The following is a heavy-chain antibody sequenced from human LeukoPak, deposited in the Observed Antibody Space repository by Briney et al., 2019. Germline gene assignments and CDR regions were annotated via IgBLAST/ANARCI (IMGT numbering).Heavy chain of an antibody. J-gene: IGHJ4*02. V-gene: IGHV3-23*01. CDR2: ISAGGGST. D-gene: IGHD6-6*01. CDR3: AKDLRTAPRGIDY. Sequence: GGSLRLSCAASGSTFSSYAMSWVRQAPGKGLEWVSAISAGGGSTYYADSVQGRFTISRDSSKNTLYLQMNSLRAEDTALYYCAKDLRTAPRGIDYWGQGTLVTVSS. CDR1: GSTFSSYA.